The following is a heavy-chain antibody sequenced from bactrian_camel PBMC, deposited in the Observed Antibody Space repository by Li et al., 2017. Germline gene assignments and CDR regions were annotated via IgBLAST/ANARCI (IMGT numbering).Heavy chain of an antibody. V-gene: IGHV3S55*01. CDR3: AADPARGWLRRTVVAGASWYCSHG. J-gene: IGHJ4*01. D-gene: IGHD6*01. CDR1: GFTFDGRD. CDR2: VNDDGST. Sequence: QVQLVESGGDTVQAGGSLRLSCTVSGFTFDGRDMAWYRQAPGDECELVSMVNDDGSTYYLDSVQGRFTVTRDNAKNTMYLQMAALNPEDTAVYYCAADPARGWLRRTVVAGASWYCSHGWGQGTQVTVS.